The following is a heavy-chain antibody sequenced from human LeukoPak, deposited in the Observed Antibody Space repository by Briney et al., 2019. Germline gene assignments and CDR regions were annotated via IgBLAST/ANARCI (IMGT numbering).Heavy chain of an antibody. CDR1: GFTFSTYW. J-gene: IGHJ6*02. D-gene: IGHD6-13*01. CDR2: INPDGSRT. Sequence: GGSLRLSCAASGFTFSTYWVHWVRQAPGKGLVWVSRINPDGSRTDYADSVKGRFTISRDNAKNTLYLQMNSLRAEDTAVYYCAKCDRRSHYGMDVWGQGTTVTVSS. CDR3: AKCDRRSHYGMDV. V-gene: IGHV3-74*01.